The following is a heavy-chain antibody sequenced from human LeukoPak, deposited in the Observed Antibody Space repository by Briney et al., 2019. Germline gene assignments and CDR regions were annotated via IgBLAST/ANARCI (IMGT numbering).Heavy chain of an antibody. CDR3: ARLLTLDYSYYYMDV. J-gene: IGHJ6*03. V-gene: IGHV4-4*09. D-gene: IGHD1-14*01. Sequence: SETLSLTCTVSGGSISSYYWSGIRQPPGKGLEWMGDIYTSGSTNYNPSLKSRVTISVDTSKNQCSLKLSSVTAADTAVYYCARLLTLDYSYYYMDVWGKGTTVTVSS. CDR1: GGSISSYY. CDR2: IYTSGST.